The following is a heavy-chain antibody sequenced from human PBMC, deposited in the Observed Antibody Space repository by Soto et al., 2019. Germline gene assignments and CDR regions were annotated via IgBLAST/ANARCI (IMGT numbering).Heavy chain of an antibody. CDR3: AREPPKYSYGYLGGPTNWFDP. J-gene: IGHJ5*02. D-gene: IGHD5-18*01. CDR2: IIPIFGTA. V-gene: IGHV1-69*13. CDR1: GGTFSSYA. Sequence: ASVKVSCKASGGTFSSYAISWVRQAPGQGLEWMGGIIPIFGTANYAQKFQGRVTITADESTSTAYMELSSLRSEDTAVYYCAREPPKYSYGYLGGPTNWFDPWGQGTLVTVSS.